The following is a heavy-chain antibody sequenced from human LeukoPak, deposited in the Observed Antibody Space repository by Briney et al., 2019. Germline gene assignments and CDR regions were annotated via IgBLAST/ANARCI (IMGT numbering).Heavy chain of an antibody. CDR2: ISSSSSYI. V-gene: IGHV3-21*04. Sequence: GGSLRLSCAASGFTFSSYSMNWVRQAPGKGLEWVSSISSSSSYIYYADSVKGRFTISRDNAKNSLYLQMDSLRAEDTAVYYCARPTNGLLDYWGQGTLVTVSS. CDR3: ARPTNGLLDY. CDR1: GFTFSSYS. J-gene: IGHJ4*02.